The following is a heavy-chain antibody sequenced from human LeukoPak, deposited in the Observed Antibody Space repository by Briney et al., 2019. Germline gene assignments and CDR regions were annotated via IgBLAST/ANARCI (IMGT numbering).Heavy chain of an antibody. D-gene: IGHD3-9*01. Sequence: GGSLRLSCAASGFSLSSYYMSWVRQAPGMGLEWMANIGYDGSQKNYDDSLKGRFTISRDNAKNSVYLQMNSLRAEDTAVYYCAREYFPPGLLTIVFDNWGQGTLVTVSS. V-gene: IGHV3-7*01. CDR3: AREYFPPGLLTIVFDN. CDR2: IGYDGSQK. J-gene: IGHJ4*02. CDR1: GFSLSSYY.